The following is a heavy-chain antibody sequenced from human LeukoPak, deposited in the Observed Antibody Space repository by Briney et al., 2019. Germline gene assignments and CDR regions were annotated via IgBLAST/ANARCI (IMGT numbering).Heavy chain of an antibody. J-gene: IGHJ4*02. CDR3: AKEATYYYDSSGYYYIDYFDY. CDR2: ISYDGSNK. D-gene: IGHD3-22*01. CDR1: GFTFSSYG. Sequence: GRSLRLSCAASGFTFSSYGMHWVRQAPGKGLEWVAVISYDGSNKYYADSVKGRFTISRDNSKNTLYLQMNSLRAEDTAVNYCAKEATYYYDSSGYYYIDYFDYWGQGTLVTVSS. V-gene: IGHV3-30*18.